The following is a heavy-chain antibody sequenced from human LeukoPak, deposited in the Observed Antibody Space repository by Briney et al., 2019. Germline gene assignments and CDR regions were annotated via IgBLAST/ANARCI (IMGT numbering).Heavy chain of an antibody. CDR1: GFTFSSYA. J-gene: IGHJ4*02. V-gene: IGHV3-23*01. CDR2: ISGSGGST. Sequence: GGSLRLSCAASGFTFSSYAMSWVRQPPWKGLEGVSAISGSGGSTYYAESVKGRFTISRDNSKNTLYLQMNSLRAEDTAVYYCAKVARYYGSGSQFDYWGQGTLVTVSS. CDR3: AKVARYYGSGSQFDY. D-gene: IGHD3-10*01.